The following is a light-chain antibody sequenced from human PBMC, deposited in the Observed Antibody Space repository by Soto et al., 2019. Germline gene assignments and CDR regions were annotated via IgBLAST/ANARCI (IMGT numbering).Light chain of an antibody. CDR3: QQYNKWPLT. CDR1: ESVSNN. V-gene: IGKV3-15*01. Sequence: EIVLTQSPATLSVSQGERATLSCRASESVSNNLAWYQQKPGQAPRLLIFGASARATGIPARFSGSGSGTEFTHTISSLQSEDFAYYYCQQYNKWPLTFGGGTKVEIK. CDR2: GAS. J-gene: IGKJ4*01.